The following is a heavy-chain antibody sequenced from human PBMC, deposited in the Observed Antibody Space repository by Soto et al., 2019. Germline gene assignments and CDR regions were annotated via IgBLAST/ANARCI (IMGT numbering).Heavy chain of an antibody. V-gene: IGHV6-1*01. D-gene: IGHD2-2*01. J-gene: IGHJ5*02. CDR2: TYYRSKWYN. CDR1: GDSVSSNSAA. Sequence: PQTLSLTCAISGDSVSSNSAAWRWIRQSPSRGLEWLGRTYYRSKWYNDYAVSVNSRITINPDTSKNQFSLQLTSVTPEDTAVYFCARGSHDSTWSWGQGTLVTVSS. CDR3: ARGSHDSTWS.